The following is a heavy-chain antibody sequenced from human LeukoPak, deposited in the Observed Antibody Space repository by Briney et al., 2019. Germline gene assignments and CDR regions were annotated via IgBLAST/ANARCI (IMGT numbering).Heavy chain of an antibody. J-gene: IGHJ3*02. D-gene: IGHD7-27*01. Sequence: SETLSLTCTVSGGSISSSTYYWDWIRQPPGEGLEWIGSIYYSGSTYYNPSLKSRVTISVDTSKNQFSLKLSSLTATDTAVYYCTRSETGDDTFDIWGQGTMVTVSS. CDR1: GGSISSSTYY. CDR2: IYYSGST. V-gene: IGHV4-39*01. CDR3: TRSETGDDTFDI.